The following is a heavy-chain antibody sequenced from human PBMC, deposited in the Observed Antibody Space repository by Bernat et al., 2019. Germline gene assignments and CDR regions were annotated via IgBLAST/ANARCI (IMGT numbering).Heavy chain of an antibody. CDR1: GGTFSSYA. Sequence: QVQLVQSGAEVKKRGSSVKVSCKASGGTFSSYAISWVRQAPGQGLEWMGRIIPILGIANYAQKFQGRVTITADKSTSTAYMELSSLRSEDTAVYYCARDRASSGYYYNAFDIWGQGTMVTVSS. CDR2: IIPILGIA. CDR3: ARDRASSGYYYNAFDI. J-gene: IGHJ3*02. D-gene: IGHD3-22*01. V-gene: IGHV1-69*04.